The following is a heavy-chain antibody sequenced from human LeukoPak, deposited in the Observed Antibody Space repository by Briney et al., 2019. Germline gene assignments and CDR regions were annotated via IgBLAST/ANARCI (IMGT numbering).Heavy chain of an antibody. V-gene: IGHV4-39*07. CDR2: IYHSGST. Sequence: SETLSLTCTVSGGSISSGDYYWSRIRQPPGKGLEWIGEIYHSGSTNYNPSLKSRVTISVDKSKNQFSLKLSSVTAADTAVYYCARPKQQLVPARSASDIWGQGTMVTVSS. CDR3: ARPKQQLVPARSASDI. J-gene: IGHJ3*02. D-gene: IGHD6-13*01. CDR1: GGSISSGDYY.